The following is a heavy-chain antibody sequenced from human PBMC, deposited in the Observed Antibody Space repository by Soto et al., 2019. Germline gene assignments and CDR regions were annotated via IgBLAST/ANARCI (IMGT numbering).Heavy chain of an antibody. CDR1: GGTFSSYT. Sequence: QVQLVQSGAEVKKPGSSVKVSCKASGGTFSSYTNSWVRQAPGQGLEWMGRIIPILGIANYAQKFQGRVTITADKSTSTAYMELSSLRSEDTAMYYCARDPSAYDLPAYWGQGTLVTVSS. V-gene: IGHV1-69*08. J-gene: IGHJ4*02. D-gene: IGHD5-12*01. CDR3: ARDPSAYDLPAY. CDR2: IIPILGIA.